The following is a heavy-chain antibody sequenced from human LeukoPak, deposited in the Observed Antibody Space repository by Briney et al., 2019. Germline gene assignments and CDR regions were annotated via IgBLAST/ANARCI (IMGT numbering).Heavy chain of an antibody. J-gene: IGHJ4*02. Sequence: GGSLRLSCAASGFTFSSYAMSWVRQAPGKRLEWVSAISGSGGSTYYADSVKGRFTISRDNSKNTLYLQMNSLRAEDTAVYYCAKKISGSYSNYYFDYWGQGTLVTVSS. V-gene: IGHV3-23*01. D-gene: IGHD1-26*01. CDR1: GFTFSSYA. CDR3: AKKISGSYSNYYFDY. CDR2: ISGSGGST.